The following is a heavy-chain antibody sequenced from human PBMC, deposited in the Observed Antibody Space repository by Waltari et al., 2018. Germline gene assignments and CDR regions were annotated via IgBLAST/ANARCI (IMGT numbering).Heavy chain of an antibody. D-gene: IGHD2-15*01. V-gene: IGHV3-30*02. CDR2: IKYDGSHK. Sequence: QVQLVESGGGVVQPGGSLRLSCAASGFTFNRFGMHWVRQAPGKGVELVAFIKYDGSHKNSAYSVKGRFSVSRDNSQNTLLLQMNSLRSEDTAVYFCAKDLIRVAPLGTFFMDVWGTGTTVIVSS. CDR1: GFTFNRFG. J-gene: IGHJ6*03. CDR3: AKDLIRVAPLGTFFMDV.